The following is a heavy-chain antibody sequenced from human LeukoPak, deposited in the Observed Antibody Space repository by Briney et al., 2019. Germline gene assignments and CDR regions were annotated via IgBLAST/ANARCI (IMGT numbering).Heavy chain of an antibody. Sequence: GGSLRLSCAASGSTFSTYLMHWIRQAPGKGVVVVSHTKADGSNIGSADFVKGRFTISRDKNKLYLLMNSLRAEDTAVYYCARHPHAYGFDLWGQGTMVTVSS. CDR2: TKADGSNI. CDR3: ARHPHAYGFDL. CDR1: GSTFSTYL. J-gene: IGHJ3*01. V-gene: IGHV3-74*01.